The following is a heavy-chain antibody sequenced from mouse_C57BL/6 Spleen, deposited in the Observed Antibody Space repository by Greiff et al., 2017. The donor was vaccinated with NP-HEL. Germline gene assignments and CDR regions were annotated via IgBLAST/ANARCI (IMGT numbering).Heavy chain of an antibody. CDR2: IDPNSGGT. Sequence: QVQLQQPGAELVKPGASVKLSCKASGYTFTSYWMHWVKQRPGRGLEWIGRIDPNSGGTKYNEKFKGKATLTVDKPSSTAYMQLSSLTSEDSADYCGATGVITTVPLDYWGQGTTLTVSS. CDR3: ATGVITTVPLDY. J-gene: IGHJ2*01. D-gene: IGHD1-1*01. CDR1: GYTFTSYW. V-gene: IGHV1-72*01.